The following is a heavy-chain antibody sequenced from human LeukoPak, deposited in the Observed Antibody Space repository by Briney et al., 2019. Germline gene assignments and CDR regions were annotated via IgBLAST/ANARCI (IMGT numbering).Heavy chain of an antibody. CDR1: GYTFTSYD. Sequence: ASVKVSCKASGYTFTSYDINWVRQAPGQGLEWMGWMNPNSGNTGYAQKFQGRVTMTRNTSISTAYMELSSLRSEDTAVYYCARLKYSSSSNTNYYYYGMDVWGQGTTVTVSS. J-gene: IGHJ6*02. CDR3: ARLKYSSSSNTNYYYYGMDV. D-gene: IGHD6-13*01. CDR2: MNPNSGNT. V-gene: IGHV1-8*01.